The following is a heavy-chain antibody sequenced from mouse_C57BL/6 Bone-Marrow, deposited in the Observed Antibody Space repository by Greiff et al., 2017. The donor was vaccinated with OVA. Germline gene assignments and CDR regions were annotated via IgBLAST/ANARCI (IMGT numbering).Heavy chain of an antibody. CDR1: GYNFKNTY. CDR3: ARGAYYGRDDFDY. CDR2: IDPSNSNT. D-gene: IGHD1-1*01. V-gene: IGHV14-3*01. J-gene: IGHJ2*01. Sequence: VQLQQSVAELVRPGASVKLSCTASGYNFKNTYMHWVKQRPEQGLEWIGRIDPSNSNTKYAPKFQGKATITADTSSNTAYLQLSSLTSEDAAIYYCARGAYYGRDDFDYWGQGTTLTVSS.